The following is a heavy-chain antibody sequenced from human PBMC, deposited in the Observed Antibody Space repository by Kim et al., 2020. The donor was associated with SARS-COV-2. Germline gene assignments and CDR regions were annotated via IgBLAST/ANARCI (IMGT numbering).Heavy chain of an antibody. CDR3: ARDDQYYYSMDV. CDR1: GYTFTSYY. CDR2: INPSGGRP. J-gene: IGHJ6*02. Sequence: ASVKVSCKASGYTFTSYYMHWVRQAPGQGLEWMGIINPSGGRPTYAQKFQGRVTMTRDTSTSTVYMELSSLRSEDTAVYYCARDDQYYYSMDVWGQGTTVTVSS. V-gene: IGHV1-46*01.